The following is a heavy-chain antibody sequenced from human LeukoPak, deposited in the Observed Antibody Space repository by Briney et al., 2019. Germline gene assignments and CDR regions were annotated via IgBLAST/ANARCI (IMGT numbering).Heavy chain of an antibody. D-gene: IGHD4-23*01. J-gene: IGHJ4*02. CDR3: AKEIDYGGNSFDY. V-gene: IGHV3-30*18. Sequence: GGSLRLPCAASGFTFSSFAMHWVRHAPGKGLEGVAVLSYDGTNKYYADSVKGRFTISRDNSKNTLYLQMNSLRAEDTAIYYCAKEIDYGGNSFDYWGQGTLVTVSS. CDR1: GFTFSSFA. CDR2: LSYDGTNK.